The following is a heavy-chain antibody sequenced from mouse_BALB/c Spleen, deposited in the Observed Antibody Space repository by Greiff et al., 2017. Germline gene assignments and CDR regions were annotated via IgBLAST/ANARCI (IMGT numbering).Heavy chain of an antibody. Sequence: QVQLKASGPGLVAPSQSLSITCTVSGFSLPGYGVHWVRQPPGKGLEWLGMIWGDGSTDYNSALKSRLSISKDNSKRQVFLKMNSLQTDDTARYYCARGRTYAMDDWGQGTSVTVSS. J-gene: IGHJ4*01. CDR1: GFSLPGYG. V-gene: IGHV2-6-7*01. CDR3: ARGRTYAMDD. CDR2: IWGDGST.